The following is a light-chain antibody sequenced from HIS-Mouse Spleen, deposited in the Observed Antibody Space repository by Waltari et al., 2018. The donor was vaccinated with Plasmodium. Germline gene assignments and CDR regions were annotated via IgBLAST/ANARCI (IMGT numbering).Light chain of an antibody. CDR2: EGS. V-gene: IGLV2-23*01. Sequence: QSALTHPPSVSGSPGQSSPIPCPGTSSDVGVYNPVSWYQQHPGKAPKLMIYEGSNRPSGISNRFSGSKSGNTASLTISGLQAEDDADYYCCSDAGSSAWVFGGGTKLTVL. CDR1: SSDVGVYNP. CDR3: CSDAGSSAWV. J-gene: IGLJ3*02.